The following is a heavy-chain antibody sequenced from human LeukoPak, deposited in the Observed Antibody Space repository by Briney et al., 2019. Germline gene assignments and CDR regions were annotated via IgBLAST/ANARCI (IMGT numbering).Heavy chain of an antibody. Sequence: PSETLSLTCAVYGGSFSGYYWGWIRQPPGKGLEWIGEINHSGSTNYNPSLKSRVTISVDTSKNQFSLKLSSVTAADTAVYYCARGRRYSYGAIDYWGQGTLVTVSS. V-gene: IGHV4-34*01. CDR1: GGSFSGYY. D-gene: IGHD5-18*01. J-gene: IGHJ4*02. CDR2: INHSGST. CDR3: ARGRRYSYGAIDY.